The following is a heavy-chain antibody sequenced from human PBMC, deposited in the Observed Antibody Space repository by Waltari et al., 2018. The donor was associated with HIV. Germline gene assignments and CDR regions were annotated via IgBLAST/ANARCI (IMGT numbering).Heavy chain of an antibody. V-gene: IGHV4-59*01. D-gene: IGHD6-19*01. Sequence: QVQLQESGPGLVKPSETLSLTCSVSGGSISNYYWSWTRQPTGKGLAWRAYIYYSGSTNYNPSLKSRVTISVDTSENQFSLNLTSVTAADTAVYYCARGHIEVAGFFDYWGQGVLVSVSS. CDR2: IYYSGST. CDR3: ARGHIEVAGFFDY. J-gene: IGHJ4*02. CDR1: GGSISNYY.